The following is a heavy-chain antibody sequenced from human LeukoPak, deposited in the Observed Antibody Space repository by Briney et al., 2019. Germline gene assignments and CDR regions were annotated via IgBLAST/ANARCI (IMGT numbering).Heavy chain of an antibody. V-gene: IGHV3-7*04. CDR2: INVVGSET. J-gene: IGHJ4*02. CDR3: ARGGSSRFDY. D-gene: IGHD2-15*01. CDR1: GFTFRGYW. Sequence: PGGSLRLSCAASGFTFRGYWMSWVRQAPGRGLEWVAKINVVGSETYYVDSVKGRFTISRDNANNLLYLQMNSLRAEDTAVYYCARGGSSRFDYWGQGALVTVSS.